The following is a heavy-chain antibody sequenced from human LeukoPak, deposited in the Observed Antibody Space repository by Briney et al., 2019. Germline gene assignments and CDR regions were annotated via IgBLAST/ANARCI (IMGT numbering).Heavy chain of an antibody. J-gene: IGHJ3*02. CDR2: INPNSGGT. Sequence: ASVKVSCKASGYTFTGYYMHWVRQAPGQGLEWMGWINPNSGGTNYAQKFQGRVTITADESTSTAYMELSSLRSEDTAVYYCARGKYNLDAFDIWGQGTMVTVSS. CDR1: GYTFTGYY. D-gene: IGHD1-14*01. V-gene: IGHV1-2*02. CDR3: ARGKYNLDAFDI.